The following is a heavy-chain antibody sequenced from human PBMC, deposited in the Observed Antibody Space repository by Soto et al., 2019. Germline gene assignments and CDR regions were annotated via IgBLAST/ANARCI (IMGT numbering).Heavy chain of an antibody. J-gene: IGHJ4*02. Sequence: GGSLRLSCAASGFTFSSYAMSWVRQAPWKGLEWVSGISGSGGSTYYADSVKGRFTISRDNSKNTLYLQMNSLRAEDTAVYYCAKVSLGGVLRYFDALYYFDYWGQGTLVTVSS. D-gene: IGHD3-9*01. V-gene: IGHV3-23*01. CDR2: ISGSGGST. CDR1: GFTFSSYA. CDR3: AKVSLGGVLRYFDALYYFDY.